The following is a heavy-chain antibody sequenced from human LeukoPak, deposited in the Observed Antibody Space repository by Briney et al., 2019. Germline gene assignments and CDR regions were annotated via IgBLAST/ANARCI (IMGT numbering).Heavy chain of an antibody. CDR3: ARGGAYCGGDCYSNSDY. V-gene: IGHV3-11*05. CDR1: GFTFSDYY. J-gene: IGHJ4*02. D-gene: IGHD2-21*02. Sequence: PGGSLRLSCAASGFTFSDYYMSWIRQAPGKGLEWVPYISSSSSYTNYADSVKGRFTISRDNAKNSLYLQMNSLRAEDTAVYYCARGGAYCGGDCYSNSDYWGQGTLVTVSS. CDR2: ISSSSSYT.